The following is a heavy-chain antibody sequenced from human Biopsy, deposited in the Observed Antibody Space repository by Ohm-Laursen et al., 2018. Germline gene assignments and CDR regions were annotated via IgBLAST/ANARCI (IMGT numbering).Heavy chain of an antibody. V-gene: IGHV3-73*01. D-gene: IGHD3-10*01. CDR2: IRSKAKSYAT. CDR1: GFTFSASA. J-gene: IGHJ4*02. Sequence: GSLRLSCAASGFTFSASAVHWVRQASGKGLEWVGRIRSKAKSYATAYAASVTGRFTISRDDSKNTTYLQMNSLKTEDTPVYYCTLEGAGFDNWGQGTLVTVSS. CDR3: TLEGAGFDN.